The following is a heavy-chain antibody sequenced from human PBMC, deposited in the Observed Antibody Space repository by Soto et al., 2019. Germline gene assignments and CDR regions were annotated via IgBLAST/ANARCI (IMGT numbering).Heavy chain of an antibody. CDR1: GFTCSSYS. V-gene: IGHV3-23*01. D-gene: IGHD6-13*01. J-gene: IGHJ4*02. Sequence: GGSLRLSCAASGFTCSSYSMNWVRQAPGKGLEWVSAISDSGGSTYYADSVKGRFTISRDNSKNTLYLQMNSLRAEDTAVYYCAKDITAAAQLKWGQGTLVTVSS. CDR3: AKDITAAAQLK. CDR2: ISDSGGST.